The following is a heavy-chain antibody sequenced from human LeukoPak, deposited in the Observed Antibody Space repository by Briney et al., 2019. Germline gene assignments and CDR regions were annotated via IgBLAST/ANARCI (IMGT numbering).Heavy chain of an antibody. J-gene: IGHJ4*02. V-gene: IGHV4-34*01. CDR3: ARATGIAAAGPHYYFDY. Sequence: SETLSLTCAVYGGSFSGYYWSWIRQPPGKGLEWIGEINHSGSTNYNPSLKSRVTISVDASKNQFSLKLSSVTAADTAVYYCARATGIAAAGPHYYFDYWGQRTLVTVSS. CDR1: GGSFSGYY. D-gene: IGHD6-13*01. CDR2: INHSGST.